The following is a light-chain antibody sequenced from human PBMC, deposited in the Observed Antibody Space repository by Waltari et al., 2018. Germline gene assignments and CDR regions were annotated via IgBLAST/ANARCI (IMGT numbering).Light chain of an antibody. J-gene: IGKJ2*01. CDR1: QRVSSN. CDR2: GAS. Sequence: EIVMTQSPATLSVSPGESVTLSCRASQRVSSNLAWYQQKPGQAPRLLIYGASTRATGIPARFSGSGSGTEFTLTISSLQSEDFAVYYCQQYNNWPVTFGQGTKLEIK. CDR3: QQYNNWPVT. V-gene: IGKV3-15*01.